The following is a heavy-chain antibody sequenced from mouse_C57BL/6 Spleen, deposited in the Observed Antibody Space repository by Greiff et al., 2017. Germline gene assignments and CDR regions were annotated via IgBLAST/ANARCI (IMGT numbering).Heavy chain of an antibody. CDR3: DRASGDSLGFAY. D-gene: IGHD2-13*01. V-gene: IGHV1-80*01. Sequence: VQLQQSGAELVKPGASVKISCKASGYAISSYCMNWVKQRPGKGLEWIGQIYPGDGDTNYNGKFKGKATLTADKSSSTAYMQLSSLTSEDSAVYFCDRASGDSLGFAYWGQGALVTVSA. CDR1: GYAISSYC. CDR2: IYPGDGDT. J-gene: IGHJ3*01.